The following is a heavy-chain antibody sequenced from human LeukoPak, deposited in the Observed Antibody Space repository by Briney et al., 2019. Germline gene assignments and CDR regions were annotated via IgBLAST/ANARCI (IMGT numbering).Heavy chain of an antibody. CDR1: RYTLTELS. J-gene: IGHJ4*02. Sequence: ASVKVSCKVSRYTLTELSMHWVRQAPGKGLEWMGGFDPEDGETIYAQKFQGRVTMTEDTSTDTAYMELSSLGSEDTAVYYCATISITMVRGVIPDYWGQGTLVTVSS. D-gene: IGHD3-10*01. CDR2: FDPEDGET. V-gene: IGHV1-24*01. CDR3: ATISITMVRGVIPDY.